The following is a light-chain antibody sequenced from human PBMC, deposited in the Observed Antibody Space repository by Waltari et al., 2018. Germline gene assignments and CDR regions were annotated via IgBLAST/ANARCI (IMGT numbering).Light chain of an antibody. J-gene: IGLJ2*01. Sequence: QSALTQPDSVSGSPGQSITISCTATSSAVGGFKYVPWYQQYPGKAPKVIIYDVSSRPSGVSNRFSGSKSGNSASLTISGLQAEDEADYYCSAFSSSTTGIFGGGTRVTVL. CDR2: DVS. CDR1: SSAVGGFKY. CDR3: SAFSSSTTGI. V-gene: IGLV2-14*01.